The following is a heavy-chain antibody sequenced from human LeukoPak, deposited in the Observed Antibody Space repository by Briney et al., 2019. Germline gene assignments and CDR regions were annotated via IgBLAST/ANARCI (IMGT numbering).Heavy chain of an antibody. CDR3: ARELTYADY. CDR1: GASISSSGYY. D-gene: IGHD1-26*01. Sequence: SETLSLTCTVSGASISSSGYYWGWIRQPPGKGLEWIASIFYSGNTYYNPSLKSRVTISVDTSKNQFSLKLSSVTAADTAVYYCARELTYADYWGQGTLVTVSS. J-gene: IGHJ4*02. V-gene: IGHV4-39*01. CDR2: IFYSGNT.